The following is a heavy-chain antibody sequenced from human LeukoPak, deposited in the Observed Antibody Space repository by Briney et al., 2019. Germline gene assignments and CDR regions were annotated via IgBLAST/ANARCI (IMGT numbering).Heavy chain of an antibody. CDR1: GFTFSSYS. J-gene: IGHJ3*02. Sequence: GGSLRLSCAASGFTFSSYSMNWVRQAPGKGLEGVSSISSSSSYIYYADSVKGRFAISRDNAKNSLYLKMNTLRAEDTAVYYCAREYSGGWYDDAFDIWGQGTMVTASS. V-gene: IGHV3-21*01. D-gene: IGHD6-13*01. CDR2: ISSSSSYI. CDR3: AREYSGGWYDDAFDI.